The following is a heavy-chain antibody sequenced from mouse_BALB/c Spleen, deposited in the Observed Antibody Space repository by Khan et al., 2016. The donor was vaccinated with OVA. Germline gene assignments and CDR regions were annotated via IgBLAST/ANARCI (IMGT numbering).Heavy chain of an antibody. CDR1: GFSFSNYA. CDR3: AGDYWFAT. V-gene: IGHV5-6-5*01. CDR2: ISSGSSP. D-gene: IGHD2-13*01. Sequence: EVELVESGGGLVKPGGSLKLSCAVSGFSFSNYAMSWVRQTPGKRLEWVASISSGSSPYYPDIVNGRLTISRANARNILYLTMSSLRSEVTAMCYCAGDYWFATGAKGLLSPSLQ. J-gene: IGHJ3*01.